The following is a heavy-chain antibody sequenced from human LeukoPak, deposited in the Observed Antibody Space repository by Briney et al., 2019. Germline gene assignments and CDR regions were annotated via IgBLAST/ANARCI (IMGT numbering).Heavy chain of an antibody. Sequence: PGGSLRLSCAASGFTFSDYNMNWVRQSPEKGLEWVSSIISGTTYIYYADSVRGRFTLSRDNAKNSLYLQMNSLRAEDTAVYYCARWPYSSSYYFDYWGQGTLVTVSS. CDR3: ARWPYSSSYYFDY. D-gene: IGHD6-6*01. V-gene: IGHV3-21*01. J-gene: IGHJ4*02. CDR2: IISGTTYI. CDR1: GFTFSDYN.